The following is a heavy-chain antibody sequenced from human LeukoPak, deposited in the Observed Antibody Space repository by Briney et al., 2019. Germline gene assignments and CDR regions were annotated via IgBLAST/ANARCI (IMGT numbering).Heavy chain of an antibody. CDR1: GFTFSSYS. CDR2: ISGSGGST. CDR3: AKAYSYGLNYVWF. V-gene: IGHV3-23*01. J-gene: IGHJ4*02. D-gene: IGHD5-18*01. Sequence: GGSLRLSCAASGFTFSSYSMNWVRRAPGKGLEWVSAISGSGGSTYYADSVKGRFTISRDNSENTLYLQMNSLRAEDTAVYYCAKAYSYGLNYVWFWGQGTLVTVSS.